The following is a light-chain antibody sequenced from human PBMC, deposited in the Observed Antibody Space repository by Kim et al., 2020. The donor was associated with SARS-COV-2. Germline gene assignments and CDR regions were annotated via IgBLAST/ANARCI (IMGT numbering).Light chain of an antibody. Sequence: PGERATLSGRASQSVSSYLAWYQQKPGQAPRLLIYDASNRATGIPARFSGSGSGTDFTLTISSLEPEDFAVYYCQQRSNWPLTFGGGTKVDIK. V-gene: IGKV3-11*01. CDR1: QSVSSY. J-gene: IGKJ4*01. CDR2: DAS. CDR3: QQRSNWPLT.